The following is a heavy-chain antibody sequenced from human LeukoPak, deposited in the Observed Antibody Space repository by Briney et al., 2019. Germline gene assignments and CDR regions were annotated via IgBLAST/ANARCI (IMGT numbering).Heavy chain of an antibody. CDR1: GFTVSSNY. Sequence: GGSLRLSCAASGFTVSSNYMSWVRQAPGKGLEWVSVIYSGGSTYYADSVKGRFTISRDNSKNTLYLQMNSLRAEDTAVYYCARDTASGSYSYFDYWGQGTLVTVSS. J-gene: IGHJ4*02. CDR3: ARDTASGSYSYFDY. CDR2: IYSGGST. V-gene: IGHV3-53*05. D-gene: IGHD1-26*01.